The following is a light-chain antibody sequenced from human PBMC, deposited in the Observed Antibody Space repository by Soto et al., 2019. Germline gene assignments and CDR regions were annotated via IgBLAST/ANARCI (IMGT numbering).Light chain of an antibody. V-gene: IGKV1-5*03. J-gene: IGKJ2*01. CDR2: KES. CDR3: QLYNSYSPMYT. CDR1: QSISTW. Sequence: DIQMTQSPSTLSASVGDRVTITCRASQSISTWLAWYQQKPGKAPNLLIYKESSLESGVPSRFSGSGPGTEFTLAISSLQPDDCATYYCQLYNSYSPMYTFGQGTKLEIK.